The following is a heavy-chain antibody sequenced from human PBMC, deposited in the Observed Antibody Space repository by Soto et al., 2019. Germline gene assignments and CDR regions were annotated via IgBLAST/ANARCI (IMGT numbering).Heavy chain of an antibody. CDR2: IYPGDSEI. V-gene: IGHV5-51*01. Sequence: GESLKISCKVSGDSFTSFWIGWVRQMPGKGLEWLGIIYPGDSEIRYSPSFQGQVTISADKSISTAYLQWSSLKASDTAIYYCARQHPLDSSGWYYWGQGTLVTVSS. J-gene: IGHJ4*02. CDR1: GDSFTSFW. D-gene: IGHD6-19*01. CDR3: ARQHPLDSSGWYY.